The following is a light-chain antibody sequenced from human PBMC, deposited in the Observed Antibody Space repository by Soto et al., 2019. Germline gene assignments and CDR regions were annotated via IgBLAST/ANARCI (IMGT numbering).Light chain of an antibody. J-gene: IGLJ1*01. CDR3: SSYTRSTTLV. CDR2: DVY. Sequence: QSVLTQPASVSASPGQSITISCTGTRGDIGGYNYVSWYQQHPGKAPKLMIYDVYHRPSGVSNRFSASKSGNTASLTISGLQAEDEADYYCSSYTRSTTLVFGTGTKVTVL. V-gene: IGLV2-14*03. CDR1: RGDIGGYNY.